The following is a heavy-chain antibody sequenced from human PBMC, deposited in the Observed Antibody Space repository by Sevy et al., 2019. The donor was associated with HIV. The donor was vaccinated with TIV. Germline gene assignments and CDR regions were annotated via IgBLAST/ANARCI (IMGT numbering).Heavy chain of an antibody. J-gene: IGHJ4*02. D-gene: IGHD5-12*01. CDR1: GFTFSSYA. Sequence: GGSLRLSCAASGFTFSSYAMTWVRQAPGKGLEWVSTISDGGGSTYYADSVKGRFTISRDNSKSTLYLQMNSLTAEDTAVYYCAKARRDGYNYDYWGQGTLVTVSS. V-gene: IGHV3-23*01. CDR2: ISDGGGST. CDR3: AKARRDGYNYDY.